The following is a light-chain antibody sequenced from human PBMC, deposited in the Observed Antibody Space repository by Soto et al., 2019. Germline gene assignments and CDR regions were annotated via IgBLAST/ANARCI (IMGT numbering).Light chain of an antibody. J-gene: IGKJ3*01. CDR1: QSVSSSY. Sequence: EIVLTQSPGTLSLSPGERATLSCRASQSVSSSYLAWYQQKPGHAPRLLIYGASSRVTGIPDRFSGSGSGTDFTLTISRLEPEDFAVYYCQQYGSSPPRVTFGPGTKVDSK. V-gene: IGKV3-20*01. CDR2: GAS. CDR3: QQYGSSPPRVT.